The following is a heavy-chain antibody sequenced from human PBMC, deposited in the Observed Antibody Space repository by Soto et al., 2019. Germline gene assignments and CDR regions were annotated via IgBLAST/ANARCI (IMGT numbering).Heavy chain of an antibody. Sequence: QVQLVESGGGVVQPGRSLRLSCAASGFTLSSYAMHWVRQAPGKGLEWVAVISYDGSNKFYADSVKGRFTISRDNSKNTLYLQMNSLRAEDTAVYYCARAGYHDTSGFYHYWGQGTLVIVSS. V-gene: IGHV3-30-3*01. CDR2: ISYDGSNK. CDR1: GFTLSSYA. D-gene: IGHD3-22*01. J-gene: IGHJ4*02. CDR3: ARAGYHDTSGFYHY.